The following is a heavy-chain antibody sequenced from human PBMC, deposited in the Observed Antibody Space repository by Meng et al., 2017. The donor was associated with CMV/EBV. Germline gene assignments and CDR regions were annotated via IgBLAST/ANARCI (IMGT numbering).Heavy chain of an antibody. V-gene: IGHV4-61*01. CDR2: IYYSGST. J-gene: IGHJ4*02. CDR3: ARTYYYGSGSWD. CDR1: GGSVSSGSYY. D-gene: IGHD3-10*01. Sequence: SETLSLTCTVSGGSVSSGSYYWSWIRQPPGKGLEWIGYIYYSGSTNYNPSLKSRVTISVDTSKNQFSLKLSSVTAADTAVYYRARTYYYGSGSWDWGQGTLVTVSS.